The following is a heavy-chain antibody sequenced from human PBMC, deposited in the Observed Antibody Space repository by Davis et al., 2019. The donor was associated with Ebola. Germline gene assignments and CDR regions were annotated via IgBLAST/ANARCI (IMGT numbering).Heavy chain of an antibody. CDR3: ARAGHPLGVILTGYYTRTYYGMDV. J-gene: IGHJ6*02. D-gene: IGHD3-9*01. CDR1: GYTFTSYA. V-gene: IGHV1-3*01. Sequence: ASVKVSCKASGYTFTSYAMHWVRQAPGQRLEWMGWINAGNGNTNYAQKLQGRVTMTTDTSTSTAYMELRSLGSDDTAVYYCARAGHPLGVILTGYYTRTYYGMDVWGQGTTVTVSS. CDR2: INAGNGNT.